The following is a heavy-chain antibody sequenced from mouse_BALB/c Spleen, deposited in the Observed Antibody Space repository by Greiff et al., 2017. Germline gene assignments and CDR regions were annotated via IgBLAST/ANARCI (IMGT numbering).Heavy chain of an antibody. D-gene: IGHD2-3*01. CDR1: GYTFTSYY. J-gene: IGHJ4*01. CDR2: IYPGNVNT. V-gene: IGHV1S56*01. Sequence: QVQLQQSGPELVKPGASVRISCKASGYTFTSYYIHWVKQRPGQGLEWIGWIYPGNVNTKYNEKFKGKATLTADKSSSTAYMQLSSLTSEDSAVYFCARGDGYYNYAMDYWGQGTSVTVSS. CDR3: ARGDGYYNYAMDY.